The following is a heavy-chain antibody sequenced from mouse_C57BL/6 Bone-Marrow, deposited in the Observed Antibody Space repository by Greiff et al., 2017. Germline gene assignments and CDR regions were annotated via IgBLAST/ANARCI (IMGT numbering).Heavy chain of an antibody. D-gene: IGHD2-13*01. CDR3: ASSRDLFAY. Sequence: QVHVKQSGAELVKPGASVKMSCKASGYTFTSYWITWVKQRPGQGLEWIGDIYPGSGSTNYNEKFKSKATLTVDTSSSTAYMQLSSLTSEDSSVYYCASSRDLFAYWGQGTLVTVSA. CDR1: GYTFTSYW. J-gene: IGHJ3*01. V-gene: IGHV1-55*01. CDR2: IYPGSGST.